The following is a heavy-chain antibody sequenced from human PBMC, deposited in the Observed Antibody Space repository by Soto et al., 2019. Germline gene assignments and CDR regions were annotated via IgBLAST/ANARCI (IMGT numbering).Heavy chain of an antibody. Sequence: EVQLVESGGGLVQPGRSLRLSCAASGFTFDDYAMHWVRQAPGKGLEWVSGISWNRGSIGYADSVKGRFTNSRDNAKNPLDLQMNSLRAEDTACYYCAKDQSKGGGYGEIDYWGQGTLVTVSS. CDR1: GFTFDDYA. CDR3: AKDQSKGGGYGEIDY. V-gene: IGHV3-9*01. CDR2: ISWNRGSI. J-gene: IGHJ4*02. D-gene: IGHD3-16*01.